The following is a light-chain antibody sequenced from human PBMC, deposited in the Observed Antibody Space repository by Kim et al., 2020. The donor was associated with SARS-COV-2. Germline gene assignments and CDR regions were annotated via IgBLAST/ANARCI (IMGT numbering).Light chain of an antibody. J-gene: IGKJ4*01. V-gene: IGKV1-16*02. Sequence: DIQRTQSPSSLSAAVGERVTITCRPSQGISNNLAWLQQKPGKAPKFLIDAASVLQSGVPSNFSGSGSGTDFTLTISSLQSEDFATYYCQQYNSYPLTFGGGTKVDIK. CDR2: AAS. CDR1: QGISNN. CDR3: QQYNSYPLT.